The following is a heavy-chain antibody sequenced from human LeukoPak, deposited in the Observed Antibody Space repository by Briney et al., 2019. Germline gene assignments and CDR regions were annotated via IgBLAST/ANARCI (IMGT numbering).Heavy chain of an antibody. CDR3: ARNLDDYGDYYYYGMDV. V-gene: IGHV3-23*01. J-gene: IGHJ6*02. CDR1: GFTFSSYA. Sequence: PGGSLRLSCAASGFTFSSYAMSWVRQAPGKGLEWVSAISGSGGSTYYADSVKGRFTISRDNSKNTLYLQMNSLRAEDTAVYYCARNLDDYGDYYYYGMDVRGQGTTVTVSS. D-gene: IGHD4-17*01. CDR2: ISGSGGST.